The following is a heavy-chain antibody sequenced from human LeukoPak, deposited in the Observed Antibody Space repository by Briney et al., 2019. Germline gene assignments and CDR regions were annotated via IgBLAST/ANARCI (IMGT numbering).Heavy chain of an antibody. D-gene: IGHD3-22*01. J-gene: IGHJ4*02. CDR2: VSYDGSN. V-gene: IGHV3-30*04. CDR1: GFTFSSYV. CDR3: ATQGRGSSGYYFDY. Sequence: GGSLRLSCAASGFTFSSYVMHWVRQAPGKGLEWVAVVSYDGSNKNADSVKGRFTISRDNSRNTLYLQMNSLRIEDTAVYYCATQGRGSSGYYFDYWDQGTLVTVSS.